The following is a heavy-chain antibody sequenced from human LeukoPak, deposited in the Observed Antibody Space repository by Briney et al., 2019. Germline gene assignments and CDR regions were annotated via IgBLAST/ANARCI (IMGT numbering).Heavy chain of an antibody. D-gene: IGHD4-17*01. Sequence: GGSLRLSCAASGFTFSSYAMSWVRQAPGKGLEWVSAISGSGGSTYYADSVKGRFTISRDNSKNTLYLQMNSLRAEDTAVYYCAKHATHDYGDYNWFDPWGQGTLVTVSS. CDR2: ISGSGGST. V-gene: IGHV3-23*01. CDR1: GFTFSSYA. J-gene: IGHJ5*02. CDR3: AKHATHDYGDYNWFDP.